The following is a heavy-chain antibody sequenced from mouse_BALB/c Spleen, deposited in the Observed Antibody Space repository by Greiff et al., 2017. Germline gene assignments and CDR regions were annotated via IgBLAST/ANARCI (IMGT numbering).Heavy chain of an antibody. CDR2: IYPGDGDT. CDR1: GYAFSSSW. CDR3: TRRYGNYVGYAMDY. V-gene: IGHV1-82*01. Sequence: QVQLKESGPELVKPGASVKISCKASGYAFSSSWMNWVKQRPGQGLEWIGRIYPGDGDTNYNGKFKGKATLTADKSSSTAYMQLSSLTSVDSAVYFCTRRYGNYVGYAMDYWGQGTSVTVSS. D-gene: IGHD2-1*01. J-gene: IGHJ4*01.